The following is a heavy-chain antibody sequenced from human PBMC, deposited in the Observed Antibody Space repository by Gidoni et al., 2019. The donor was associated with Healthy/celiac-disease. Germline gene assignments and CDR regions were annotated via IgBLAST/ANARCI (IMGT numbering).Heavy chain of an antibody. V-gene: IGHV3-64D*06. D-gene: IGHD5-12*01. Sequence: EVQLVESGGGLVQPGGSLRLSCSASGFTFSSYAMHWVRQAPGKGLEYVSAISSNGGSTYYADSVKGRFTISRDNSKNTLDLQMSSLRAEDTAVYYCVKDGVATLNYFDYWGQGTLVTVSS. J-gene: IGHJ4*02. CDR3: VKDGVATLNYFDY. CDR2: ISSNGGST. CDR1: GFTFSSYA.